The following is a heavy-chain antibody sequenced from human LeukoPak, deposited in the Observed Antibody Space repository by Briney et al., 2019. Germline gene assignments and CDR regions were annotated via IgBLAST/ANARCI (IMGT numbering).Heavy chain of an antibody. V-gene: IGHV4-59*01. CDR1: GGSISSYY. J-gene: IGHJ6*03. Sequence: TTSETLSLTCTVSGGSISSYYWSWIRQPPGKGLEWIGYIYYSGSTNYNPSLKSRVTISVDTSKNQFSLKLSSVTAADTAVYYCARDPRELGIHYMDVWGKGTTVTVSS. D-gene: IGHD3-16*01. CDR3: ARDPRELGIHYMDV. CDR2: IYYSGST.